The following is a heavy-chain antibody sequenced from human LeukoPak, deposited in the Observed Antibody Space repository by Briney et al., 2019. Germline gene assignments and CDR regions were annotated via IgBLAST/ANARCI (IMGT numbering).Heavy chain of an antibody. CDR2: LYYSGST. D-gene: IGHD2-2*01. V-gene: IGHV4-39*07. Sequence: SETLSLTCTVSGGSITSSSYYWGWIRQPPGKGLEWIGSLYYSGSTYYNPSLKSRVTISIDTSKNQFSLKLSSVTAADTAVYYCAREYQLLYDYWGQGTLVTVSS. CDR3: AREYQLLYDY. CDR1: GGSITSSSYY. J-gene: IGHJ4*02.